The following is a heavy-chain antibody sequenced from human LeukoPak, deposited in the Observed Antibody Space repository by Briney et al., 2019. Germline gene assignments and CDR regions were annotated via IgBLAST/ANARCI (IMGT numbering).Heavy chain of an antibody. CDR1: GFIDCDYA. CDR2: MRSNYYGALT. D-gene: IGHD5-18*01. V-gene: IGHV3-49*04. CDR3: ARGPIQLWIHNGMDV. J-gene: IGHJ6*02. Sequence: PGGSLRLSCTSSGFIDCDYAMSGVRQAPGKGREGVGFMRSNYYGALTEYAASVKGRFFISRDDSRNIAYLQMNGLKTEDTAVYYCARGPIQLWIHNGMDVWGQGTTVTVSS.